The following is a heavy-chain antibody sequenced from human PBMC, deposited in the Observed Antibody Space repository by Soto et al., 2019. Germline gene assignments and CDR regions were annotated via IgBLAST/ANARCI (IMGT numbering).Heavy chain of an antibody. V-gene: IGHV4-30-4*01. CDR2: IYYSGST. Sequence: SETLSLTCTVSGGSISSGDYYWSWIRQPPGKGLEWIGHIYYSGSTYYNPSLKSRVTISVDTSKNQFSLKLSSVTAADTAVYYCARGRGGANYYGSGSYWYYYGMDVWGQGTTVT. J-gene: IGHJ6*02. CDR3: ARGRGGANYYGSGSYWYYYGMDV. D-gene: IGHD3-10*01. CDR1: GGSISSGDYY.